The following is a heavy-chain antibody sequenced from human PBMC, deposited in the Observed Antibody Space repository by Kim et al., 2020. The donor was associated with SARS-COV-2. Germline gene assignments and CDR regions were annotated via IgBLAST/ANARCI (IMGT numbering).Heavy chain of an antibody. J-gene: IGHJ5*02. CDR3: ARGDSSGYYYQVWSWFDP. CDR2: IYYSGST. V-gene: IGHV4-39*07. CDR1: GGSISSSSYY. D-gene: IGHD3-22*01. Sequence: SETLSLTCTVSGGSISSSSYYWGWIRQPPGKGLEWIGSIYYSGSTYYNPSLKSRVTISVDTSKNQFSLKLSSVTAADTAVYYCARGDSSGYYYQVWSWFDPWGQGTLVTVSS.